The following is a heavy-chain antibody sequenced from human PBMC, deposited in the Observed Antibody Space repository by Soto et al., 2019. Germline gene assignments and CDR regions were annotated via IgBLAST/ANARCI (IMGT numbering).Heavy chain of an antibody. J-gene: IGHJ4*02. CDR1: GFTVSSNY. V-gene: IGHV3-66*01. Sequence: PGGSLRLSCAASGFTVSSNYMSWVRQAPGKGLEWVSVIYSGGSTYYADSVKGRFTLSRDNSKNTLYLQMNSLRAEDTAVYYCARAPIAVARLDWFYFDYWGQGTLVTVSS. D-gene: IGHD6-19*01. CDR3: ARAPIAVARLDWFYFDY. CDR2: IYSGGST.